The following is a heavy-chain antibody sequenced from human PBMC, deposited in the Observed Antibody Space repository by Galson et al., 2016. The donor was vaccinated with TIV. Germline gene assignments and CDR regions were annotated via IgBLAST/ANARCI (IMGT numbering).Heavy chain of an antibody. V-gene: IGHV3-74*01. CDR3: ARGALDIDRQYYYYYGLDV. J-gene: IGHJ6*02. CDR1: GFTFSTYW. Sequence: SLRLSCAASGFTFSTYWMHWVRQAPGKGLVWVSRIDSEGDNTRYADSVTGRFTISRDNAKNTLYLQMSSLGADDTAVYYCARGALDIDRQYYYYYGLDVWGQGTAVTVSS. CDR2: IDSEGDNT. D-gene: IGHD1-1*01.